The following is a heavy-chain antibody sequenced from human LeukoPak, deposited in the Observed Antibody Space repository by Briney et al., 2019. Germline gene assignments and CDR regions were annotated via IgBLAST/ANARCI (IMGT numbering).Heavy chain of an antibody. D-gene: IGHD3-16*02. V-gene: IGHV3-11*04. CDR1: GFTFSDYY. CDR2: ISSSSSTI. J-gene: IGHJ4*02. CDR3: ARLYVWGGSRTFDY. Sequence: PGGSLRLSCAASGFTFSDYYMSWIRQAPGKGLEWVSYISSSSSTIYYADSVKGRFTISRDNAKNSLYLQMNSLRDEDTAVYYCARLYVWGGSRTFDYWGQGTLVTVSS.